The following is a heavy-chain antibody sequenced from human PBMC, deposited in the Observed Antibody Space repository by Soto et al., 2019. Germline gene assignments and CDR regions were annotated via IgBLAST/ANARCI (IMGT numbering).Heavy chain of an antibody. CDR1: GFTFSSYW. Sequence: EVQLVESGGGLVHSGGSLRLSCAGSGFTFSSYWMTWVRQAPGKGLEWVANIKQDASERYYVASVRGRFTISRDNDKKSLYLQMNSLRGDDTAVYYCARVGRGGWGLDVWGQGTMVSVSS. D-gene: IGHD6-19*01. V-gene: IGHV3-7*04. J-gene: IGHJ3*01. CDR2: IKQDASER. CDR3: ARVGRGGWGLDV.